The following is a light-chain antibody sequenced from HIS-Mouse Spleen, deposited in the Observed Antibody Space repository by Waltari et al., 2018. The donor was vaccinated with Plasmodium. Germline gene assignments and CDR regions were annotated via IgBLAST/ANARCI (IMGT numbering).Light chain of an antibody. J-gene: IGKJ2*01. CDR2: DAS. CDR3: QQYDNLPPYT. V-gene: IGKV1-33*01. Sequence: DIQMTQSPSSLSASLGDSVTITCQASQDISNYLNWYPQKPGKAPKLLIYDASNMETGVPSRFSGSGSGTDFTFTISSLQPEDIATYYCQQYDNLPPYTFGQGTKLEIK. CDR1: QDISNY.